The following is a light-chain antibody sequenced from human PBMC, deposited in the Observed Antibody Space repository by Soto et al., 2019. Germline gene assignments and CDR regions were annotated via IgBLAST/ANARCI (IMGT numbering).Light chain of an antibody. CDR2: GAS. V-gene: IGKV1-9*01. Sequence: ETPLTQIPPLLSPPLAARVTITCRASQGISSYLAWFQQKPGRAPNLLIYGASTLQSGVPSRFSGSGSGTDFTLTMSNLQPEDFATYYCQQFNAYPLTFSQGTRLEIK. CDR1: QGISSY. J-gene: IGKJ5*01. CDR3: QQFNAYPLT.